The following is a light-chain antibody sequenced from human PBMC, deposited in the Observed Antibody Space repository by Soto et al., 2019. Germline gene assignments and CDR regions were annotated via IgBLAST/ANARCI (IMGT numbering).Light chain of an antibody. Sequence: DIQMTQSPSTLSASVGDRVTITCRASQSISSWLAWYQQKPGKAPKLLIYKASSLESGVPSRFSGSGSGTEFTLTISSLQPDDFATYYCHQFNSCSPGAFGQGTKVDIK. V-gene: IGKV1-5*03. CDR2: KAS. CDR1: QSISSW. J-gene: IGKJ1*01. CDR3: HQFNSCSPGA.